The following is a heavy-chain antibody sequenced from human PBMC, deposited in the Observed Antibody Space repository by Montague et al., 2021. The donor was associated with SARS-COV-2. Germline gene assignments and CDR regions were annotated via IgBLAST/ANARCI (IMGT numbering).Heavy chain of an antibody. J-gene: IGHJ5*02. D-gene: IGHD3-10*01. Sequence: SETLSLTCTVSGGSISSSSNYWGWLRHPPGKGLEWIGSIYYSGSTYYNSSLQSRVTISVDTSKNHFSLKLNSATAADTAVYYCASLVWFGELSSENWFNPWGQGTRVTVSS. V-gene: IGHV4-39*02. CDR2: IYYSGST. CDR1: GGSISSSSNY. CDR3: ASLVWFGELSSENWFNP.